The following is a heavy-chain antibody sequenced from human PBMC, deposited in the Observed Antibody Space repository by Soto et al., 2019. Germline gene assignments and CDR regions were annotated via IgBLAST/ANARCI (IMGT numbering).Heavy chain of an antibody. D-gene: IGHD3-22*01. CDR2: IIPIFGTA. J-gene: IGHJ5*02. CDR1: GGTFSSYA. V-gene: IGHV1-69*13. CDR3: ARDHLIPSYFDCTGHFDWFYP. Sequence: SVKVSCKASGGTFSSYAISWVRQAPGQGLEWMGGIIPIFGTANYAQKFQGRVTITADESTSTAYMELSSLRSEDTAVYYCARDHLIPSYFDCTGHFDWFYPWG.